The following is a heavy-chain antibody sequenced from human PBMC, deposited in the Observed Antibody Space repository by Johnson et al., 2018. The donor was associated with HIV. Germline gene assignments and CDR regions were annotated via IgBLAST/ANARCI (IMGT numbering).Heavy chain of an antibody. CDR1: EFTFSTYV. J-gene: IGHJ3*02. D-gene: IGHD6-13*01. CDR3: ARGGYSTILDAFDI. Sequence: QVQLVESGGGAVQPGKSLRLSCAASEFTFSTYVMHWVRQAPGKGLEWVAVMSSDGSKKYYVDAVKGRFIISRDNSKKTIYLQMNSLRVEETAVYYCARGGYSTILDAFDIWGQGTMVTVSS. V-gene: IGHV3-30*03. CDR2: MSSDGSKK.